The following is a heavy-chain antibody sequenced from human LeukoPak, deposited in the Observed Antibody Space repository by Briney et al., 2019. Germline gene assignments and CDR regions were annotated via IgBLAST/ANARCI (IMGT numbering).Heavy chain of an antibody. CDR2: IYTSGST. Sequence: SETPSLTCTVSGGSISSYYWSWIRQPARKGLEWIGRIYTSGSTNYNPSLKSRVTMSVDTSKNQFSLKLSSVTAADTAVYYCARGPPASTYYYDSSGDPLFDYWGQGTLVTVSS. D-gene: IGHD3-22*01. CDR1: GGSISSYY. CDR3: ARGPPASTYYYDSSGDPLFDY. J-gene: IGHJ4*02. V-gene: IGHV4-4*07.